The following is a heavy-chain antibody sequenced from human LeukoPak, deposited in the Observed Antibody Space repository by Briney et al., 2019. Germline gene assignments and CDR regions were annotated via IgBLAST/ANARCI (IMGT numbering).Heavy chain of an antibody. CDR2: IKQDGSEK. CDR3: ASWSTMIVVVPPIFNY. D-gene: IGHD3-22*01. CDR1: GFTFSSYW. J-gene: IGHJ4*02. Sequence: GGSLRLSCAASGFTFSSYWMSWVRQAPGKGLEWVANIKQDGSEKYYVDSVKGRFTISRDNAKTSLYLQMNSLRAEDTAVYYCASWSTMIVVVPPIFNYWGQGTLVTVSS. V-gene: IGHV3-7*01.